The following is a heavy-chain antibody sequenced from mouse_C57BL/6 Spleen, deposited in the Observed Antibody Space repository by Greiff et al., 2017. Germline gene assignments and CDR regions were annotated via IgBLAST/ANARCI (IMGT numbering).Heavy chain of an antibody. V-gene: IGHV5-4*03. CDR3: ARGSPVYYFDY. J-gene: IGHJ2*01. CDR1: GFTFSSYA. CDR2: ISDGGSYT. Sequence: EVKVVESGGGLVKPGGSLKLSCAASGFTFSSYAMSWVRQTPEKRLEWVATISDGGSYTYYPDNVKGRFTISRDNAKNNLYLQMSHLKSEDTAMYYCARGSPVYYFDYWGQGTTLTVSS.